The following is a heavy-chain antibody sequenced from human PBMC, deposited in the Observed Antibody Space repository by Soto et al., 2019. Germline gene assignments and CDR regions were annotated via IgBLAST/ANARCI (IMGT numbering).Heavy chain of an antibody. D-gene: IGHD2-2*01. CDR1: GESVKSGSYY. Sequence: QVQLQESGPGLVKPSEILSLTCTVSGESVKSGSYYWNWIRQPPGKGLEWIGYIHYSGTTRYNPSLKSRVAMSLDTSKNQFSLKLTSVTAAHTAVYYCATHATWSPGRFDPWGQGTLVTVSS. J-gene: IGHJ5*02. CDR2: IHYSGTT. V-gene: IGHV4-61*01. CDR3: ATHATWSPGRFDP.